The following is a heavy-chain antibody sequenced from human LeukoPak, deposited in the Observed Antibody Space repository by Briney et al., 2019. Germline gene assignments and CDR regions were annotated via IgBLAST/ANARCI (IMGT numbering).Heavy chain of an antibody. CDR1: GGSFSGYY. CDR3: ARRIGDYYYYYYYMDV. CDR2: INHSGST. J-gene: IGHJ6*03. V-gene: IGHV4-34*01. Sequence: PSETLSLTCAVYGGSFSGYYWSWIRQPPGKGLEWIGEINHSGSTNYNPSLKSRVTISVDTSKNQFSLKLSSVTAADTAVYYCARRIGDYYYYYYYMDVWGKGTTVTVSS. D-gene: IGHD3-16*01.